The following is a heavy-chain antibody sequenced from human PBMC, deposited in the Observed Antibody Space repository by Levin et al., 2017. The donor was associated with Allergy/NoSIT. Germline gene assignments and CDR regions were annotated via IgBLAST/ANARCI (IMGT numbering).Heavy chain of an antibody. Sequence: SETLSLTCTVSGGSISSSSYYWGWIRQPPGKGLEWIGSIYYSGSTYYNPSLKSRVTISVDTSKNQFSLKLSSVTAADTAVYYCARVAALRFLEWLPDYWGQGTLVTVSS. CDR1: GGSISSSSYY. V-gene: IGHV4-39*07. CDR3: ARVAALRFLEWLPDY. CDR2: IYYSGST. D-gene: IGHD3-3*01. J-gene: IGHJ4*02.